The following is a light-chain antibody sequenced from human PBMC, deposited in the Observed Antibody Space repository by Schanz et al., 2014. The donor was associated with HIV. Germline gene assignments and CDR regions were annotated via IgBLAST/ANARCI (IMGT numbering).Light chain of an antibody. V-gene: IGKV4-1*01. J-gene: IGKJ5*01. CDR1: HSVLNTSKNKNY. CDR3: QQYYSIPIT. Sequence: DIVMTQSPDSLAVSLGERATIHCKSSHSVLNTSKNKNYLAWYRQTPGQPPKLLIYWASTRESGVPDRVSGSGSGTDFTLTISRLQAEDVALYYCQQYYSIPITFGQGTRLETK. CDR2: WAS.